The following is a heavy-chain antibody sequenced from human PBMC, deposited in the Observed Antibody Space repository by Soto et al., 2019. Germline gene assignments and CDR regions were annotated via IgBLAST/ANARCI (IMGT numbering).Heavy chain of an antibody. J-gene: IGHJ4*02. V-gene: IGHV3-30*18. CDR2: ISYDGSNT. D-gene: IGHD1-26*01. CDR3: AKEGGLSGSYYISSSYYFDY. CDR1: GFTFSSYG. Sequence: QVQLVESGGGVVQPGRSLRLSCAASGFTFSSYGMHWVRQAPGKGLEWVAIISYDGSNTYYADSVKGRFTISRDNSKNTLHMKMNSLRAEDTSVYYCAKEGGLSGSYYISSSYYFDYWGQGTLVTVSS.